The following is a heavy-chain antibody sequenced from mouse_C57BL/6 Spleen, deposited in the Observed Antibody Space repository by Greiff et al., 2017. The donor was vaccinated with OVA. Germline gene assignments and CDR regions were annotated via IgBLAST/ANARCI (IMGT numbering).Heavy chain of an antibody. Sequence: QVQLQQPGAELVRPGSSVKLSCKASGYTFTSYWMHWVKQRPGQGLEWIGEIDPSDSYTNYNQKFKGKSTLTVDKSSSTAYMQLSSLTSEDSAVYDCARHYSNPYWYFDVWGTGTTVTVSS. V-gene: IGHV1-69*01. CDR3: ARHYSNPYWYFDV. CDR2: IDPSDSYT. D-gene: IGHD2-5*01. J-gene: IGHJ1*03. CDR1: GYTFTSYW.